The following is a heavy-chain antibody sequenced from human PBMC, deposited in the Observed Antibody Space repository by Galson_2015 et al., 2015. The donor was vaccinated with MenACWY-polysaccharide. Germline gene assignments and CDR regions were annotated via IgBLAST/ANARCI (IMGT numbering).Heavy chain of an antibody. D-gene: IGHD3-22*01. Sequence: SLRLSCAASGFAFSSYAMSWVRQAPGKGLEWVSTMSGRRGYTYSAESVKGRFTISRDNSKNTLYLQMSNLRADDTAIYSCATHPKGTDSRWYDYWGQGTLVTVSS. V-gene: IGHV3-23*01. CDR3: ATHPKGTDSRWYDY. CDR1: GFAFSSYA. J-gene: IGHJ4*02. CDR2: MSGRRGYT.